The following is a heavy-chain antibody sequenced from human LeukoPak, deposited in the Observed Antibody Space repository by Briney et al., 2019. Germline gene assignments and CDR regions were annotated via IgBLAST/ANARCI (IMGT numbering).Heavy chain of an antibody. CDR1: GFTFSDYY. V-gene: IGHV3-11*05. Sequence: GGSLRLSCAASGFTFSDYYMSWIRQAPGKGLEWVSYISSSSSYTNYADSVKGQFTISRDNAKNSLYLQMNSLRAEDTAVYYCAKDRLTGTPYYFDYWGQGTLVTVSS. CDR3: AKDRLTGTPYYFDY. D-gene: IGHD1-20*01. J-gene: IGHJ4*02. CDR2: ISSSSSYT.